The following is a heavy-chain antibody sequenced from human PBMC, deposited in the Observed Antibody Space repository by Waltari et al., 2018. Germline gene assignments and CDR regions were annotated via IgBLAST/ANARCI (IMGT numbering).Heavy chain of an antibody. D-gene: IGHD3-3*01. V-gene: IGHV4-34*12. Sequence: QVQLQQWGAGLLKPSETLSLTCAVYGGSFSGYYWSGIRQPPGKGLEWSGEIMHSGTTNYNPSLKSPVTISVDTSKNQFSLKLSSVTAADTAVYYCARAYVLRFLESFDPWGQGTLVTVSS. CDR2: IMHSGTT. CDR3: ARAYVLRFLESFDP. J-gene: IGHJ5*02. CDR1: GGSFSGYY.